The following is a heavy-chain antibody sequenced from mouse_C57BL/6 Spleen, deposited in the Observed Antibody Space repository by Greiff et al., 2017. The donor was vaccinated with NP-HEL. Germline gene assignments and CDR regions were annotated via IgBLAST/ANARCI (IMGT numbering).Heavy chain of an antibody. CDR1: GYAFSSSW. Sequence: VQLQQSGPELVKPGASVKISCKASGYAFSSSWMNWVKQRPGKGLEWIGRIYPGDGDTNYNGKFKGKATLTADKSSSTAYMQLSSLTSEDSAVYFCERDGTAWFAYWGQGTLVTVSA. CDR3: ERDGTAWFAY. J-gene: IGHJ3*01. V-gene: IGHV1-82*01. D-gene: IGHD2-1*01. CDR2: IYPGDGDT.